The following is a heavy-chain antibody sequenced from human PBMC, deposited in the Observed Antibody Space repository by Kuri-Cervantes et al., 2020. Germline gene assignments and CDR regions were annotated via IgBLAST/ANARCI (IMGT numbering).Heavy chain of an antibody. CDR1: GFTFSSYS. CDR3: ARVTREWELRYFDY. D-gene: IGHD1-26*01. Sequence: GESLKISCAASGFTFSSYSMNWVRQAPGKGLEWVSYISSSSSTIYYADSVKGRFTISRDNAKNSLYLQMNSLRDEDTAVYYCARVTREWELRYFDYWGQGTLGTVSS. CDR2: ISSSSSTI. J-gene: IGHJ4*02. V-gene: IGHV3-48*02.